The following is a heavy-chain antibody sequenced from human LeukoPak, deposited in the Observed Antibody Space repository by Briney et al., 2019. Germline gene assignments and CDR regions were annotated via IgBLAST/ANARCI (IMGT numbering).Heavy chain of an antibody. D-gene: IGHD1-1*01. CDR3: ARAWDDTEFGY. V-gene: IGHV4-30-2*01. J-gene: IGHJ4*02. Sequence: SETLSLTCAVSGGSINSGGYSWSWIRQPPGKGLEWIGYIYHSGSTYYNPSLKSRVTISVDRSKNQFSLKLSSVTAADTAVYYCARAWDDTEFGYWGQGTLVTVSS. CDR2: IYHSGST. CDR1: GGSINSGGYS.